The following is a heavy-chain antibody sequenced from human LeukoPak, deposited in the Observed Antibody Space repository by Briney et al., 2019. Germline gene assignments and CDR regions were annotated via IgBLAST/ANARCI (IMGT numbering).Heavy chain of an antibody. V-gene: IGHV3-74*01. D-gene: IGHD1-26*01. Sequence: GGSLRLSCAGSGFTPNSNWMHWVRQGPGKGLVWVSRIYSDGSRTNYADSVKGRFTISGDNAKNTLYLQMNSLRAEDTAVYYCARSGRGGAFDIWGQGTMVTVSS. J-gene: IGHJ3*02. CDR1: GFTPNSNW. CDR2: IYSDGSRT. CDR3: ARSGRGGAFDI.